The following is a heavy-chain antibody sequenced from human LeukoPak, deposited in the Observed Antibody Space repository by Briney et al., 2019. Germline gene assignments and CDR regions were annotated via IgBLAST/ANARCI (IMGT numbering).Heavy chain of an antibody. J-gene: IGHJ4*02. V-gene: IGHV4-34*01. CDR3: ARGGWNSSGDFDY. CDR1: GGSFSGYY. CDR2: INHSGST. Sequence: SETLSLTCAVYGGSFSGYYWSWIRQPPGKGLEWIGEINHSGSTNYNPSLKSRVTISVDTSKNQFSLKLSSVTAADTAVYYCARGGWNSSGDFDYWGQGTLDTVSS. D-gene: IGHD6-19*01.